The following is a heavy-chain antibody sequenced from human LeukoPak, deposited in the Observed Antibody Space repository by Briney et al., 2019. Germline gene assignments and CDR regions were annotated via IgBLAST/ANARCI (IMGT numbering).Heavy chain of an antibody. V-gene: IGHV4-39*01. J-gene: IGHJ3*02. D-gene: IGHD2-2*01. CDR3: ARQKCTSTSCLTKNAFDI. CDR1: GGSISSSSYY. CDR2: IYYSGST. Sequence: NSSETLSLTCTVSGGSISSSSYYWGWIRQPPGKGLEWIGSIYYSGSTYYNPSLKSRVTISVDTSKNQFSLDLSSVTAADTAVYYCARQKCTSTSCLTKNAFDIWGQGTMVTVSS.